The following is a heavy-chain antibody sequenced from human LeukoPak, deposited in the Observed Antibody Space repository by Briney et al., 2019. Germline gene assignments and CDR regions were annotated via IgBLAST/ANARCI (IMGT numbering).Heavy chain of an antibody. J-gene: IGHJ4*02. CDR2: ISVSGDYT. D-gene: IGHD1-26*01. CDR3: ARGARSSLPFDY. CDR1: GFTFGDYA. Sequence: PGGSLRLSCTASGFTFGDYAMTWVRQAPGKGLEWVSSISVSGDYTTYADSVKGRFTISRDNSKNTLYPQMNSLRAEDTAVYYCARGARSSLPFDYWGQGTLVTVSS. V-gene: IGHV3-23*01.